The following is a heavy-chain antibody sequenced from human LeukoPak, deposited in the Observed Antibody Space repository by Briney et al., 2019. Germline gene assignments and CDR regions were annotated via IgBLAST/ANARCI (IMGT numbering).Heavy chain of an antibody. D-gene: IGHD3-22*01. CDR1: GFTFSSYA. J-gene: IGHJ4*02. CDR3: AKDLFRSYYDSSGYYYGLDY. V-gene: IGHV3-23*01. Sequence: GGSLRLSCAASGFTFSSYAMSWVRQAPGKGLEWVSAISGSGGSTYYADSVKGRFTISRDNSKNTLYLQMNSLRAEDTAVYYCAKDLFRSYYDSSGYYYGLDYWGQGTLVTVSS. CDR2: ISGSGGST.